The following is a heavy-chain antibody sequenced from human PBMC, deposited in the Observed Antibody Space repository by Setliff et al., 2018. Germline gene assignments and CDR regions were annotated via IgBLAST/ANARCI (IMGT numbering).Heavy chain of an antibody. D-gene: IGHD2-21*02. CDR3: ARNWVTAQHYYYGMDV. Sequence: PGGSLRLSCAASGFTFSSYWMSWVRQAPGKGLEWVANIKQDGSEKFYGDSVKGRFTISRDNSKNTLYLQMDSLRAEDTAVYYCARNWVTAQHYYYGMDVWGQGTTVTV. CDR2: IKQDGSEK. V-gene: IGHV3-7*01. CDR1: GFTFSSYW. J-gene: IGHJ6*02.